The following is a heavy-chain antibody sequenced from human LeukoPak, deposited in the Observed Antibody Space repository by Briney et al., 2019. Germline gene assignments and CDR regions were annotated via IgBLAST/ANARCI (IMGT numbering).Heavy chain of an antibody. J-gene: IGHJ4*02. Sequence: ASVKVSCKASGYTFTGYYMHWVRQAPGQGLEWMGWINPNSGGTNYAQKFQGKVTMTRDTSISTAYMELSRLRPDDTAVYYCARDLIGDYAFDYWGQGTLVTVSS. CDR3: ARDLIGDYAFDY. D-gene: IGHD4-17*01. CDR1: GYTFTGYY. V-gene: IGHV1-2*02. CDR2: INPNSGGT.